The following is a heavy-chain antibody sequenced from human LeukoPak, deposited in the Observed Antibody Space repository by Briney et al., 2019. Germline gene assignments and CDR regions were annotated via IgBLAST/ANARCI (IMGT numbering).Heavy chain of an antibody. CDR3: ARMYSGTSYYFDY. CDR2: FSYSGST. D-gene: IGHD1-26*01. J-gene: IGHJ4*02. Sequence: SETLSLTCSVSGVSTSTYYWIWIRQPPAKGLEWMGFFSYSGSTKYNPSLKSRVTMSVDTSKNQFSLKLSSVTAADTAVYYYARMYSGTSYYFDYWGQGTLVTVSS. V-gene: IGHV4-59*01. CDR1: GVSTSTYY.